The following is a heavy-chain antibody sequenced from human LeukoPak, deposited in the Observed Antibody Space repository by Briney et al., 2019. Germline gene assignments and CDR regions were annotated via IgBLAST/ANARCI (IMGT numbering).Heavy chain of an antibody. CDR1: GFTFSSYG. CDR3: ARDRGIQLWLNAFDI. CDR2: IRYDGSNK. J-gene: IGHJ3*02. Sequence: GRSLRLSCAASGFTFSSYGMHWVRQAPGKGLEWVAFIRYDGSNKYYADSVKGRFTISRDNSKNTLYLQMNSLRAEDTAVYYCARDRGIQLWLNAFDIWGQGTMVTVSS. V-gene: IGHV3-33*08. D-gene: IGHD5-18*01.